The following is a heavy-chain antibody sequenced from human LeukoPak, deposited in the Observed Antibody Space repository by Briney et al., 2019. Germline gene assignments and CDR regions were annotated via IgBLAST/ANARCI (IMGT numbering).Heavy chain of an antibody. Sequence: GASVKVSCKASGYTFTSYDINWVRQATGQGLEWMGWINPHSGDTNYAQRFQGRVTMTRDTSISTAYMELSRLRSDDTAMYYCARLIYYYDSGSYYYDYWGQGTLVTVSS. J-gene: IGHJ4*02. V-gene: IGHV1-2*02. CDR3: ARLIYYYDSGSYYYDY. CDR1: GYTFTSYD. D-gene: IGHD3-10*01. CDR2: INPHSGDT.